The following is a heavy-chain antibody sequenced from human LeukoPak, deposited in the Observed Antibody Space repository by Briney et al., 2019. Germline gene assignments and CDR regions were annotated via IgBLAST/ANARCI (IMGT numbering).Heavy chain of an antibody. J-gene: IGHJ4*02. Sequence: GGSLRLSSAASGFTFCDYYMRWIPRAPGKGREWVSYICDSGRTIYYADSVKGRFTISRDNAKNSVYLQMNNLRAEDTAVYYCARDRLGDYDHSGYYDKWGQGTLVTVSS. CDR2: ICDSGRTI. D-gene: IGHD3-22*01. V-gene: IGHV3-11*01. CDR3: ARDRLGDYDHSGYYDK. CDR1: GFTFCDYY.